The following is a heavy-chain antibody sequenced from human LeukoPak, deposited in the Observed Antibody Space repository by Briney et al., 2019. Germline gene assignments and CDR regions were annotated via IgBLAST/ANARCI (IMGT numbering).Heavy chain of an antibody. CDR3: ASKLLPAAEQGLAY. CDR1: GFTFSSYS. Sequence: SGGSLRLSCAASGFTFSSYSMNWVRQAPGKGLEWVSYISSSSSTIYYADSVKGRFTIFRDNSKNTLHLQMHSLRVEDTAVYYCASKLLPAAEQGLAYWGQGTLVTVSS. CDR2: ISSSSSTI. D-gene: IGHD2-2*01. V-gene: IGHV3-48*01. J-gene: IGHJ4*02.